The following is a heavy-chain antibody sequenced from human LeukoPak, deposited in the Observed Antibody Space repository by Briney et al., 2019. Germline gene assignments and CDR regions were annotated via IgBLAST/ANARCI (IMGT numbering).Heavy chain of an antibody. CDR3: AKRDGYNEGGDY. D-gene: IGHD5-24*01. V-gene: IGHV3-30*02. Sequence: PGGSLRLSCAASGFTFSSYGMHWVRQAPGKGLEWVAFIRYDGSNKYYADSVKGRFTISRDNAKNSLYLQMNSLRAEDTAVYYCAKRDGYNEGGDYWGQGTLVTVSS. J-gene: IGHJ4*02. CDR1: GFTFSSYG. CDR2: IRYDGSNK.